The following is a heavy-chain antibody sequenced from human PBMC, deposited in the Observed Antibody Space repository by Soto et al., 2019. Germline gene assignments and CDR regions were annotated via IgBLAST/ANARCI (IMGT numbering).Heavy chain of an antibody. CDR3: ARCPSAPKEKAFDI. V-gene: IGHV4-31*03. CDR2: IYYSGST. CDR1: GGSISSGGYY. Sequence: QVQLQESGPGLVKPSQTLSLTCTVSGGSISSGGYYWSWIRQHPGKGLEWIGYIYYSGSTYYNPSLKGRVTKSVDTAKNHFSLSLTSLIPEDMAMNYCARCPSAPKEKAFDIWGQGIMVTVFS. J-gene: IGHJ3*02.